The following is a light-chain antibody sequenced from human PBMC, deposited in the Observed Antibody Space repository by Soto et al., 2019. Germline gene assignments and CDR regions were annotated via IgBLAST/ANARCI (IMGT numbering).Light chain of an antibody. CDR2: DDK. CDR3: QVWDTNSGAV. Sequence: SYELTQPPSVSVAPGQTAIIKCGGDNLQTKNVHWDQQRPGQAPVLVIYDDKKRPSGIPERFSGSSSGNLATLTLIRVESRDEADYYCQVWDTNSGAVFGGGTKLTVL. V-gene: IGLV3-21*02. J-gene: IGLJ2*01. CDR1: NLQTKN.